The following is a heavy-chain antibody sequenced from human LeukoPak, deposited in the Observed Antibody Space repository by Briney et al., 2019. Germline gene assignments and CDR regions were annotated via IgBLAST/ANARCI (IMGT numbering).Heavy chain of an antibody. D-gene: IGHD1-26*01. Sequence: PGGSLRLSCAASGFTFSSYAMTWVRHAPGKGLEWVSTMSASGGSTYYADSVKGRFTISRDNSKNTLYLQMNSLRAEDTAVYYCAKDLRGRYDYWGQGTLVTVSS. V-gene: IGHV3-23*01. CDR2: MSASGGST. CDR3: AKDLRGRYDY. J-gene: IGHJ4*02. CDR1: GFTFSSYA.